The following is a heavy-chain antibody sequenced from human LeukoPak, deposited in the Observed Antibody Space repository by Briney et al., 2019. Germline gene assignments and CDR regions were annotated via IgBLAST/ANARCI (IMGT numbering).Heavy chain of an antibody. J-gene: IGHJ4*02. Sequence: SETLSLTCTVSGGSISSYYWSWIRQPPGKGLEWIGYIYYSGSTNYNPSLKSRVTISVDTSKNQFSLKLSSVTAADTAVYYCARGGSTPFYSSSWYWLDYWGQGTLVTVSS. CDR1: GGSISSYY. V-gene: IGHV4-59*01. CDR3: ARGGSTPFYSSSWYWLDY. D-gene: IGHD6-13*01. CDR2: IYYSGST.